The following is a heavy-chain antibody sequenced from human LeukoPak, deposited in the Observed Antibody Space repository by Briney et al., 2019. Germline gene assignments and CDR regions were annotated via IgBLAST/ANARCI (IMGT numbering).Heavy chain of an antibody. CDR1: GYTFTGYY. V-gene: IGHV1-2*02. J-gene: IGHJ5*02. Sequence: GASVKVSCKASGYTFTGYYMHWVRQAPGQGLEWMGWINPNSGGTNYAQKFQGRGTMTRDTSISTAYMELSRLRSDDTAVYSCAKSRYCSGCSCYSSWFDPWGQGTLVTVSS. CDR3: AKSRYCSGCSCYSSWFDP. D-gene: IGHD2-15*01. CDR2: INPNSGGT.